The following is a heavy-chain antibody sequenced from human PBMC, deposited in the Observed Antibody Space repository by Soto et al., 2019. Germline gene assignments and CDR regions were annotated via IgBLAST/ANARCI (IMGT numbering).Heavy chain of an antibody. CDR1: GFTFRTYG. CDR3: SQEAPGGWHFFDN. Sequence: QVQLVESGGGVVQPGRSLRLSCAASGFTFRTYGMHWVRQAPGKGLEWVAFMSYDGRQKYYADSVKGRFTISRDNSKNTLDLQMNSLATEATAVYFCSQEAPGGWHFFDNWGQGTLVTVSS. V-gene: IGHV3-30*18. J-gene: IGHJ4*02. D-gene: IGHD6-19*01. CDR2: MSYDGRQK.